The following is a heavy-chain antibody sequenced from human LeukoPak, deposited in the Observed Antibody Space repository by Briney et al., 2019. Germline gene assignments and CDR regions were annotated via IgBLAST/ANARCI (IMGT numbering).Heavy chain of an antibody. D-gene: IGHD6-13*01. CDR2: ISGSGGST. Sequence: PGGSLRLSCAASGFTFSSYAMSWVRQAPGKGLEWVSGISGSGGSTYYADSVKGRFTISRDNSKNTLYMQMNSLRVEDTAVYYCAKDENSWYSGWFDPWGQGTLVTVSS. V-gene: IGHV3-23*01. CDR1: GFTFSSYA. CDR3: AKDENSWYSGWFDP. J-gene: IGHJ5*02.